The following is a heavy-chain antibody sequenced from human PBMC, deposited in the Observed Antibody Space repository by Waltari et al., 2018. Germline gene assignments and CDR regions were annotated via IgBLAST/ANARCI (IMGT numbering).Heavy chain of an antibody. CDR3: ARELLGGGAFDS. CDR2: INTNTQNP. J-gene: IGHJ4*02. Sequence: QVQLVQSGSELKKPGASVKVSCKASGYTFTDHAMNWVRQATGQGLQFLGWINTNTQNPIYERGFAGRVGVSSDTSMSTVYMEITSLKTEDTAVYYCARELLGGGAFDSWGQGTLVSVSS. V-gene: IGHV7-4-1*02. D-gene: IGHD3-16*01. CDR1: GYTFTDHA.